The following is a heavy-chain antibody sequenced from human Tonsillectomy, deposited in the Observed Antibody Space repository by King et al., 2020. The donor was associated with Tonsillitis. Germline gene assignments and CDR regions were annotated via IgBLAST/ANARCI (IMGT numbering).Heavy chain of an antibody. V-gene: IGHV3-33*05. Sequence: VQLVESGGGVVQPGRSLRLSCAASGFTFSSYGMHWVRQAPGKGLEWVAVISYDGSNKYYADSVKGRFTISRDNSKNTLHLQMNSLGAEDTAVYYCAKTVGDDYGDYGSDYWGQGTLVTVSS. CDR3: AKTVGDDYGDYGSDY. J-gene: IGHJ4*02. CDR1: GFTFSSYG. D-gene: IGHD4-17*01. CDR2: ISYDGSNK.